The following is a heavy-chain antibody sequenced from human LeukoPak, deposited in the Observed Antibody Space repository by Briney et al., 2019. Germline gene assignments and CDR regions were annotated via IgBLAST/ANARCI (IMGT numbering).Heavy chain of an antibody. D-gene: IGHD2-21*02. J-gene: IGHJ4*02. Sequence: SETLSLTCAVYGGSFSGYYWSWIRQPPGKGLEWIGEINHSGSTNYNPSLKSRVTISVDTSKNQFSLKLSSVTAADTAVYYCARGPRVVTAPPDYWGEGTLVTVSS. CDR3: ARGPRVVTAPPDY. CDR1: GGSFSGYY. V-gene: IGHV4-34*01. CDR2: INHSGST.